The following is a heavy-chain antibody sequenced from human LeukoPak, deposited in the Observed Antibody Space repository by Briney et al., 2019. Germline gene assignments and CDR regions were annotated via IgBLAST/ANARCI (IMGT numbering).Heavy chain of an antibody. D-gene: IGHD6-13*01. Sequence: ASVKVSCKASGYTFSSCAMHWVRQAPGQRLEWMGWINTGNENRKYSQKFQDRVSLTWDRSASTVYMDLSNLRSEDTAVHYCARGWEAAAAPDYWGQGTLVTVSS. CDR3: ARGWEAAAAPDY. J-gene: IGHJ4*02. V-gene: IGHV1-3*04. CDR2: INTGNENR. CDR1: GYTFSSCA.